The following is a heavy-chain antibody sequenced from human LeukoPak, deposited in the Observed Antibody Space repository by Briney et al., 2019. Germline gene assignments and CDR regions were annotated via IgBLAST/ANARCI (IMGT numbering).Heavy chain of an antibody. V-gene: IGHV4-34*01. Sequence: SETLSLTCAVYIGSFSGYHWSWVRQPPGRGLEWIGEIDHSGNTKYNPSLKSRVTISVDTSKSQFSLKLNSVSAADTAVYYCARGVVAAPQTVDYWGQGTLVTVSS. CDR2: IDHSGNT. CDR3: ARGVVAAPQTVDY. J-gene: IGHJ4*02. D-gene: IGHD2-15*01. CDR1: IGSFSGYH.